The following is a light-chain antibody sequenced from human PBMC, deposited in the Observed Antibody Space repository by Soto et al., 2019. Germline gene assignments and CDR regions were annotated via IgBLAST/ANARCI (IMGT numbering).Light chain of an antibody. Sequence: QSVLTQPPSASGTPGQRVTISCSGSSSNIGSNSVNWYQQLPGTAPKLLIYSNNQRPSGVPERFSGSKSGTSASLAISGLQSEDEADYYCAAWDDSLNGPVFGGGTKLT. CDR3: AAWDDSLNGPV. CDR2: SNN. CDR1: SSNIGSNS. V-gene: IGLV1-44*01. J-gene: IGLJ3*02.